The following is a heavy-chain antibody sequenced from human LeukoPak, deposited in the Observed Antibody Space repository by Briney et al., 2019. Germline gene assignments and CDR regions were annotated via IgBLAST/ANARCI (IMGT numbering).Heavy chain of an antibody. J-gene: IGHJ4*02. CDR2: ISAYNGNT. CDR3: AREEWELPTGVFDY. D-gene: IGHD1-26*01. Sequence: ASMKVSCKASGYTLTSYGISWVRQAPGQGLEWMGWISAYNGNTNYAQKLQGRVTMTTDTSTSTAYMELRSLRSDDTAVYYCAREEWELPTGVFDYWGQGTLVTVSS. CDR1: GYTLTSYG. V-gene: IGHV1-18*01.